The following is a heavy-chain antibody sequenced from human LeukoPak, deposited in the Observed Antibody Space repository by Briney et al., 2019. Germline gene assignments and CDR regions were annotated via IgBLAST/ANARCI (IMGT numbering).Heavy chain of an antibody. CDR1: GYSFTSYW. CDR2: IYPGDSYT. CDR3: ARRSGSDALDI. D-gene: IGHD3-10*01. J-gene: IGHJ3*02. V-gene: IGHV5-51*01. Sequence: GEPLKIPCKGSGYSFTSYWIAWVRQMPGKGLEWMGIIYPGDSYTTYSPSFQGQVTISADKSISTAYLQWRSLKASDTAMYYCARRSGSDALDIWGQGTMVTVSS.